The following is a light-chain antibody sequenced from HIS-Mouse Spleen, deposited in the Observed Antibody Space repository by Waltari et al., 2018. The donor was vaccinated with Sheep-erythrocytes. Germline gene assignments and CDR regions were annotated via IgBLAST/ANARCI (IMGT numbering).Light chain of an antibody. Sequence: QSALTQPASVSGSPGQSIPISCPGTSSDFGSYNLVSWYQQHPGKAPKLMIYEGSKRPSGVSNRFSGSKSGNTASLTISGLQAEDEADYYCCSYAGSSTVVFGGGTKLTVL. CDR2: EGS. CDR3: CSYAGSSTVV. J-gene: IGLJ2*01. CDR1: SSDFGSYNL. V-gene: IGLV2-23*01.